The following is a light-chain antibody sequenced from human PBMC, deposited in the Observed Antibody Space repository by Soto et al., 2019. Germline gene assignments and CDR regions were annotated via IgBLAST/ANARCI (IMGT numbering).Light chain of an antibody. CDR3: KQYNSYPWT. J-gene: IGKJ1*01. CDR1: QSISGW. Sequence: GNRVTITCRASQSISGWLAWYQQKPGKAPKLLIYDVSSLESGVPSRFSGSGSGTEFTLAISSLQPDDFATYYCKQYNSYPWTFGQGTKVDIK. CDR2: DVS. V-gene: IGKV1-5*01.